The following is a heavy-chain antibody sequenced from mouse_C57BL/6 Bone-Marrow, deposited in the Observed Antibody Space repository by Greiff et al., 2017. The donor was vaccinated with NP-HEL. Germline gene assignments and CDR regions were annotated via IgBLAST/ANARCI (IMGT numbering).Heavy chain of an antibody. CDR1: GYTFTDYN. CDR3: ARGDYYGSSCYWYVDV. CDR2: INPNNGGT. J-gene: IGHJ1*03. Sequence: VQLQQSGPELVKPGASVKMSCKASGYTFTDYNMHWVKQSHGKSLEWIGYINPNNGGTSYIQKFKGKATLTVNKSSSTAYMELRSLTSEDSAVYYSARGDYYGSSCYWYVDVWGTGTTVTVSS. D-gene: IGHD1-1*01. V-gene: IGHV1-22*01.